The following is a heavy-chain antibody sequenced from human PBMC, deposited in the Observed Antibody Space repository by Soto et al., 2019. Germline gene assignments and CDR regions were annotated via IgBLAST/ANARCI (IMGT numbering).Heavy chain of an antibody. J-gene: IGHJ3*02. V-gene: IGHV4-31*03. CDR1: GGSISSGGYY. CDR2: IYYSGST. CDR3: AGGYSSLFDAFDI. D-gene: IGHD6-19*01. Sequence: SETLSLTCTVSGGSISSGGYYWSWIRQHPGKGLEWIGYIYYSGSTYYNPSLKSRVTISVDTSKNQFSLKLSSVTAADTAVYYCAGGYSSLFDAFDIWGQGTMVTVSS.